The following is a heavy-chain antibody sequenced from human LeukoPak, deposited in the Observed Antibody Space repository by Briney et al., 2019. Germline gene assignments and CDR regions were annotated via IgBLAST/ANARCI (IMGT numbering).Heavy chain of an antibody. CDR3: ARHIGSAWFWAFDI. Sequence: SETLSLTCTVSGGSISDYYWSWIRQPPGKGLEWIGHTHSNGNTKYSPSFKSRVTILLDTSRNQFSMTLTSVTAADTAMYYCARHIGSAWFWAFDIWGQGTLVTVSS. CDR2: THSNGNT. D-gene: IGHD2-21*01. CDR1: GGSISDYY. V-gene: IGHV4-4*09. J-gene: IGHJ3*02.